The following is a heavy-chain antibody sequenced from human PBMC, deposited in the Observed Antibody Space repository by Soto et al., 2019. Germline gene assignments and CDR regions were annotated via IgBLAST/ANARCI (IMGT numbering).Heavy chain of an antibody. CDR1: GFIFNNAW. J-gene: IGHJ6*02. CDR3: TTACGTTCYWSYYGMDV. V-gene: IGHV3-15*01. Sequence: EVQLVESGGGLVKPGGSLRLSCEASGFIFNNAWMNWVRQSPGKGLEWVGHIKSKGDGGTTDYAAPVKGRFIIARDDSKKPLYLQMDSLKNEDTAVYYCTTACGTTCYWSYYGMDVWGQGTKVTVSS. D-gene: IGHD2-2*01. CDR2: IKSKGDGGTT.